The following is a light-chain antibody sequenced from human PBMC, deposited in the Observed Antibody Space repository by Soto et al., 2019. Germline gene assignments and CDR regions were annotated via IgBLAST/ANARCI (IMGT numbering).Light chain of an antibody. CDR3: MQGSHWPWT. V-gene: IGKV2-30*01. CDR1: QNLVYSDGNVY. J-gene: IGKJ1*01. Sequence: DVVMTQSPLSLPVTLGQPASLSCRSSQNLVYSDGNVYLNWFHQRPGQSPRRLIYDVSQRDSGVPERFSGSGSGTDFTLTISRVEAEDVGAYYCMQGSHWPWTFGQGTKVEIK. CDR2: DVS.